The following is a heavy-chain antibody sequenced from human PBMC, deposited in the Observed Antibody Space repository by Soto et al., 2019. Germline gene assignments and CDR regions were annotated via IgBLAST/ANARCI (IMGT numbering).Heavy chain of an antibody. D-gene: IGHD1-26*01. J-gene: IGHJ4*02. Sequence: PGGSLRLSCAASGITFRNYAMSWVRQAPGKGLEWVSSISGSGGSTYYADSVKGRFTISRDNSKNTLYLQMNSLRAEDTAVYYCAKDPEWELPEYYFDYWGQGTLVTVSS. CDR1: GITFRNYA. V-gene: IGHV3-23*01. CDR3: AKDPEWELPEYYFDY. CDR2: ISGSGGST.